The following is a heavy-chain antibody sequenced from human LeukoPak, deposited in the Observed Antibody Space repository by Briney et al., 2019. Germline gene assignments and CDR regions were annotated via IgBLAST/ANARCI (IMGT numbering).Heavy chain of an antibody. CDR1: GYSFTSYW. CDR2: IYPGDSDT. Sequence: GESLKISCKGSGYSFTSYWIGWVRQMPRKGLEWMGIIYPGDSDTRYSPSFQGQVTISADKSISTAYLQWSSLKASDTAMYYCARRGGAPKYYYYYYGMDVWGQGTTVTVSS. J-gene: IGHJ6*02. CDR3: ARRGGAPKYYYYYYGMDV. V-gene: IGHV5-51*01. D-gene: IGHD3-10*01.